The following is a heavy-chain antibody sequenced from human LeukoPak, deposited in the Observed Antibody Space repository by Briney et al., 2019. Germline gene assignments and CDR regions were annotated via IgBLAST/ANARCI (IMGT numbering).Heavy chain of an antibody. V-gene: IGHV3-7*03. D-gene: IGHD3-10*01. J-gene: IGHJ4*02. Sequence: QPGGSLRLSCAASGFTFSSYWMSWVRQAPGKGLEWVANIKQGGSEKYYVDSVKGRFTISRDNAKNSLYLQMNSLRAEDTAVYYCARVTYGSGTYGAFDYWGQGTLVTVSS. CDR3: ARVTYGSGTYGAFDY. CDR1: GFTFSSYW. CDR2: IKQGGSEK.